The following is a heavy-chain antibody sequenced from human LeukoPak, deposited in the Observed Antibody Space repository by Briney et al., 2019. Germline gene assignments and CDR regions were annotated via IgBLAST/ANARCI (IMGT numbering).Heavy chain of an antibody. CDR2: ISSSSSCI. CDR3: ARDDRYDSSGYTTHY. CDR1: GFTFSSYS. V-gene: IGHV3-21*01. D-gene: IGHD3-22*01. Sequence: SGGSLRLSCAASGFTFSSYSMNWVRQAPGKGLEWVSSISSSSSCIYYADSVKGRFTISRDNAKNSLYLQMNSLRAEDTAVYYCARDDRYDSSGYTTHYWGQGTLVTVSS. J-gene: IGHJ4*02.